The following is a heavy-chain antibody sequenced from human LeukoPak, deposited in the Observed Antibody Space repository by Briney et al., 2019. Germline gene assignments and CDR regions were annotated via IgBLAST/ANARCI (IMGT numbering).Heavy chain of an antibody. Sequence: GGSLRLSCATSGSSFTSYWMYWVRQVPGKGPVWVSRISGDGSWTSHADSVKGRFTISRDNAKNTLYLQMNSLRVEDTAVYYCVRDIAPDGTVWFDPWGQGTLVTVSS. CDR1: GSSFTSYW. D-gene: IGHD6-13*01. CDR3: VRDIAPDGTVWFDP. J-gene: IGHJ5*02. CDR2: ISGDGSWT. V-gene: IGHV3-74*01.